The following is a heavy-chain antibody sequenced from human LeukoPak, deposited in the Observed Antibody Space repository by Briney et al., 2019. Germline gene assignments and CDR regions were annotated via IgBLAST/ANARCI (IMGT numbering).Heavy chain of an antibody. CDR1: GYTFTGYY. V-gene: IGHV1-2*02. CDR3: AREVVVVPAASRVVGY. D-gene: IGHD2-2*01. CDR2: INPNSGGT. Sequence: GASVKVSCKASGYTFTGYYMHWVRQAPGQGLEWMGWINPNSGGTNYAQKFQGRVTMTRDTSISTAYMELSRLRSDDTAVYYCAREVVVVPAASRVVGYWGQGTLVTVSS. J-gene: IGHJ4*02.